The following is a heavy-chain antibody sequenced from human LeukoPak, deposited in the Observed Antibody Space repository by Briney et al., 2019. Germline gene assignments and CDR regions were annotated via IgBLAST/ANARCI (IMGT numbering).Heavy chain of an antibody. CDR3: AKIRDVGATPEDAFDI. D-gene: IGHD1-26*01. CDR1: GFTFSSYA. Sequence: GGSLRLSCAASGFTFSSYAMSWVHQAPGKGLEWVSAISGSGGSTYYADSVKGRFTISRDNSKNTLYLQMNSLRAEDTAVYYCAKIRDVGATPEDAFDIWGQGTMVTVSS. V-gene: IGHV3-23*01. J-gene: IGHJ3*02. CDR2: ISGSGGST.